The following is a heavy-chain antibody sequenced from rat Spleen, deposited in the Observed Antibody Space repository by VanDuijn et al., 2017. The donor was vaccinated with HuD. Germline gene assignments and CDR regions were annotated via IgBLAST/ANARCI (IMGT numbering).Heavy chain of an antibody. Sequence: QVQLKESGPGLMQPSETLSLTCSVSGFSLTTNGVGWVRQPPGKGLEWMGVMWSVGSTDYNSALKSRLSISRDTSKNQVFLKMNSLQGEDTTTYYCARDQELYFDYWGQGVMVTVSS. CDR2: MWSVGST. J-gene: IGHJ2*01. CDR1: GFSLTTNG. CDR3: ARDQELYFDY. V-gene: IGHV2-45*01.